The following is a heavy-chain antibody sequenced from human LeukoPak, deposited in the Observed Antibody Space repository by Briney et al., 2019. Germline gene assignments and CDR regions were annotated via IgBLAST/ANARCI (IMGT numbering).Heavy chain of an antibody. CDR1: GFTLSNHW. J-gene: IGHJ3*01. V-gene: IGHV3-7*01. CDR3: ARVAYYRVTADQITDAFDV. Sequence: SGGSLRLSCAASGFTLSNHWMSWVRQSPGKGLEWVANIKQDGGEKYYVDSMKGRFTISRDNAKNSLYLQMNSLRVEDTAVYYCARVAYYRVTADQITDAFDVWGHGTVVTVSS. D-gene: IGHD2-21*02. CDR2: IKQDGGEK.